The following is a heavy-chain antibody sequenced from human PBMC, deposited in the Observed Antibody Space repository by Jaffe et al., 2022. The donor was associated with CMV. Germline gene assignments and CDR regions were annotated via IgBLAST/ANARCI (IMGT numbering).Heavy chain of an antibody. Sequence: QVTLRESGPALVKPTQTLTLTCTFSGFSLSTSGMCVSWIRQPPGKALEWLARIDWDDDKYYSTSLKTRLTISKDTSKNQVVLTMTNMDPVDTATYYCARITGSGSYWALGYWGQGTLVTVSS. CDR2: IDWDDDK. CDR1: GFSLSTSGMC. V-gene: IGHV2-70*15. D-gene: IGHD3-10*01. CDR3: ARITGSGSYWALGY. J-gene: IGHJ4*02.